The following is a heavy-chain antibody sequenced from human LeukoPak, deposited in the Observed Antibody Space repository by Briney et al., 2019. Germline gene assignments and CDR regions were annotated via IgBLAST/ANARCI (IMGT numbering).Heavy chain of an antibody. D-gene: IGHD1-26*01. V-gene: IGHV3-23*01. CDR1: GFTFSSYA. CDR3: ARDNGAMNFDP. J-gene: IGHJ5*02. Sequence: GGSLRLSCAASGFTFSSYAMSWVRQAPGKGLEWVSAISGSGSTIYYADSVKGRFTISRDNAKNSLYLQMNSLRAEDTAVYYCARDNGAMNFDPWGQGTLVTVSS. CDR2: ISGSGSTI.